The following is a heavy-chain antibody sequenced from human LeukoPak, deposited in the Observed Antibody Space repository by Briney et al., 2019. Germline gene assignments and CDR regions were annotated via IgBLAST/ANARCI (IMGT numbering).Heavy chain of an antibody. CDR1: GFTFSSYA. D-gene: IGHD3-9*01. CDR2: MSGSGGTT. CDR3: AKGLINDWSALDY. J-gene: IGHJ4*02. Sequence: GGSLRLSCAASGFTFSSYAMTWVRQAPGKGLEWVSAMSGSGGTTYYADSVKGRFTISRDNSKNTLYLQMNSLRAEDTPVYYCAKGLINDWSALDYWGQGTLVTVSS. V-gene: IGHV3-23*01.